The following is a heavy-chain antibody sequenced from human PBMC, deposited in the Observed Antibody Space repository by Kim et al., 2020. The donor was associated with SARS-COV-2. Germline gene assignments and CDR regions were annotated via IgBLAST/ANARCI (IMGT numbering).Heavy chain of an antibody. CDR2: IKGRRHNYAT. D-gene: IGHD6-13*01. Sequence: GGSLRLSCAASGYNFNDFAIHWVRQPSGRGLEWVGRIKGRRHNYATAHAVSVEGRFTVSRDDSQNTAFLQMNSLRTEGTAVDYCTRQSDIASVGHDYWG. J-gene: IGHJ4*01. CDR3: TRQSDIASVGHDY. V-gene: IGHV3-73*01. CDR1: GYNFNDFA.